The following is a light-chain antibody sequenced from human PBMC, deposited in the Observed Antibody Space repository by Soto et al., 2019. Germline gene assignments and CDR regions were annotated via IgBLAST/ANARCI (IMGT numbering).Light chain of an antibody. J-gene: IGKJ1*01. CDR1: QSISSW. CDR3: QQYNSYWT. CDR2: DAS. V-gene: IGKV1-5*01. Sequence: DIQMTQSPSTLSASVGDRVTITCRASQSISSWLAWYQQKPGKAPKLLIYDASSLESGVPSRFSGSGSGTEFTLTISSLQPDDFATSYCQQYNSYWTFGQGTK.